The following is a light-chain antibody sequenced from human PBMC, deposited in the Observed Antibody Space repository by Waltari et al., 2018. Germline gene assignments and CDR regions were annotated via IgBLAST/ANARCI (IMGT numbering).Light chain of an antibody. Sequence: QSALTQPPSASGSPGQSVAISCTGTSSDVGGYNYVSWYQQHPGKAPKLIIYEVSKRPSGVPGRFPGSKSGNTASLTVSGLQADDEADFYCSSYAGSNDPVVFGGGTKLTVL. V-gene: IGLV2-8*01. CDR1: SSDVGGYNY. J-gene: IGLJ2*01. CDR2: EVS. CDR3: SSYAGSNDPVV.